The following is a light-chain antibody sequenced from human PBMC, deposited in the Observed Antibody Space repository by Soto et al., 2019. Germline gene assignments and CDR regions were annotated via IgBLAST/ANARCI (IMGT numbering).Light chain of an antibody. CDR3: HKYNSAPFA. Sequence: DIQMTQSPSSLSASIGDRVTITCRASQGITDFLAWYQQKPGKVPKLLIYAASTLQSGVPSRFSGSGSGTDFTLTISSLQPEDVATYYCHKYNSAPFAFGPGIKVDIK. J-gene: IGKJ3*01. V-gene: IGKV1-27*01. CDR2: AAS. CDR1: QGITDF.